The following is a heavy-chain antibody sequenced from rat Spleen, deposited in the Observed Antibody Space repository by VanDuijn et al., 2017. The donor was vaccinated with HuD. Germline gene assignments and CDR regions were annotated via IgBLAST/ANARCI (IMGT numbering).Heavy chain of an antibody. J-gene: IGHJ2*01. V-gene: IGHV5-29*01. Sequence: EVQLVESDGGLVQPGRSLKLSCAASGFTFSDYYMAWVRQAPTKGLEWVATINYDGSRPYYRDSMKGRFTISRDNATSTLYLQMDSLRSEDTATYYCARSVFDYWGQGVMVTVSS. CDR3: ARSVFDY. CDR2: INYDGSRP. CDR1: GFTFSDYY.